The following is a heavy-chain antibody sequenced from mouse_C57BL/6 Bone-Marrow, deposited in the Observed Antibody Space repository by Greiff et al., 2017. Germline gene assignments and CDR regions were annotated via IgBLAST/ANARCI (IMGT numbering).Heavy chain of an antibody. CDR3: ARAFDYCSSLDAMDY. CDR2: IYPGGGYT. V-gene: IGHV1-63*01. Sequence: VQLQQSGAELVRPGTSVKMSCKASGYTFTNYWIGWAKQRPGHGLEWIGDIYPGGGYTNYNEKFKGKATLTADKSSSTAYMQFSSLTSEDSAIYYCARAFDYCSSLDAMDYWGQGTSVTVSS. J-gene: IGHJ4*01. CDR1: GYTFTNYW. D-gene: IGHD1-1*01.